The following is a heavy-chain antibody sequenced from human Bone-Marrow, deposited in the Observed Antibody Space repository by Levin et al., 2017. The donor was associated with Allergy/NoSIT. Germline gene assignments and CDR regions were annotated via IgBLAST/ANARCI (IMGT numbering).Heavy chain of an antibody. V-gene: IGHV1-18*01. J-gene: IGHJ4*02. CDR3: ARENAGPSDLWSGYRGCDY. CDR2: ISPYNGDT. CDR1: GYTFTFYG. D-gene: IGHD3-3*01. Sequence: GESLKISCRASGYTFTFYGISWVRQAPGQGLEWMGWISPYNGDTNYAQKLQGRVTMTTDTSTNIAYMELRSLRSDDTAVYYCARENAGPSDLWSGYRGCDYWGQGTLVTVSS.